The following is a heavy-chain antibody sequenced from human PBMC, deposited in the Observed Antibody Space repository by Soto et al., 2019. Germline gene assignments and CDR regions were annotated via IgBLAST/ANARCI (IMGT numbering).Heavy chain of an antibody. J-gene: IGHJ6*02. V-gene: IGHV4-39*01. D-gene: IGHD4-17*01. CDR1: GGSVSSVSYY. CDR2: IYYSGST. CDR3: ARHRTGDYYYYGMDV. Sequence: SETLSLTCTVSGGSVSSVSYYWSWIRQPPGKGLEWIGNIYYSGSTYYNPSLKSRVTISVDTSKNQFSLKLSSVTAADTAVYYCARHRTGDYYYYGMDVWGQGTTVTVSS.